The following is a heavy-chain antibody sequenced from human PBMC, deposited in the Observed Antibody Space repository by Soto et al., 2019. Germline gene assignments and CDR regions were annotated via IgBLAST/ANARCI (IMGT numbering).Heavy chain of an antibody. CDR3: ARDRRYYYDNSGPLDY. Sequence: PGGSLSLSCAASGFTFSSYAMHWVRQAPGKGLEWVAVISYDGSNKYYADSVKGRFTISRDNSKNTLYLQMNSLRAEDTAVYYCARDRRYYYDNSGPLDYWGQGTLVTVSS. D-gene: IGHD3-22*01. J-gene: IGHJ4*02. CDR1: GFTFSSYA. CDR2: ISYDGSNK. V-gene: IGHV3-30-3*01.